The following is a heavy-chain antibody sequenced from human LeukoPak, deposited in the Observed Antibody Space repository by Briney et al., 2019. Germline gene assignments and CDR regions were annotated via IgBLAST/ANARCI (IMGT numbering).Heavy chain of an antibody. J-gene: IGHJ5*02. D-gene: IGHD6-13*01. CDR1: GGSISSYY. CDR2: THYSGST. Sequence: SETLSLTCTVSGGSISSYYWSWLRQPPGKGLEYIGYTHYSGSTNYNPSLKSRVTISVDTSKNQFSLKLSSVTAADTAVYCCARGIAAAGINWFDPWGQGTLVTVSS. V-gene: IGHV4-59*01. CDR3: ARGIAAAGINWFDP.